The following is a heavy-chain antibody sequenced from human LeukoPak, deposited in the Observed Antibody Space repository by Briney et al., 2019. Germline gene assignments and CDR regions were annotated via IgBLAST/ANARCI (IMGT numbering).Heavy chain of an antibody. V-gene: IGHV4-34*01. CDR2: INHSGST. J-gene: IGHJ5*02. CDR1: GGSFSGYY. Sequence: TSETLSLTCAVYGGSFSGYYWSWIRQPPGKGLEWNGEINHSGSTNYNPSLKSRVTISVDTSKNQFSLKLSSVTAADTAVYYCARGYYYDSSGPNWFDPWGQGTLVTVSS. CDR3: ARGYYYDSSGPNWFDP. D-gene: IGHD3-22*01.